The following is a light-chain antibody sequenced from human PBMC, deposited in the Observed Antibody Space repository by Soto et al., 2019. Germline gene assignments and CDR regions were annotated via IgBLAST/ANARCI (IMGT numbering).Light chain of an antibody. V-gene: IGLV2-14*01. CDR3: CSYTSSTNYV. CDR2: EVS. Sequence: QSVLTQPASVSGSPGQSITISCTGTSSDVSIYNYVSWYQQHPGKAPKLMIYEVSNRLSGVSNRFSGAKSGNTASLTISGLQVEDEADYYCCSYTSSTNYVFGAGTKVTVL. J-gene: IGLJ1*01. CDR1: SSDVSIYNY.